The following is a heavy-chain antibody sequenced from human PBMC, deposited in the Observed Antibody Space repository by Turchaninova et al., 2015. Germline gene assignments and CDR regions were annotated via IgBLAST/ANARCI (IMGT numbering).Heavy chain of an antibody. CDR1: GGSISRGGYS. Sequence: QLQLQESGSGLVKPSQTLCRTCAVSGGSISRGGYSWSRIREPPGKGLEWIGYIYHSGSTYYNLSLKSRVTISVDRSKNQFSLKLSSVTAADTAVYYCARAPEGGDFWSGYYRVFDYWGQGTLVTVSS. D-gene: IGHD3-3*01. V-gene: IGHV4-30-2*01. J-gene: IGHJ4*02. CDR3: ARAPEGGDFWSGYYRVFDY. CDR2: IYHSGST.